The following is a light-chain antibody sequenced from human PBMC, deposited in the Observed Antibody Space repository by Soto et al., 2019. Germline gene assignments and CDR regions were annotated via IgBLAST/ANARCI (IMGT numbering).Light chain of an antibody. V-gene: IGLV2-14*01. CDR1: SNDIGTYEY. CDR2: GVN. J-gene: IGLJ1*01. CDR3: SSYTTTSTHV. Sequence: QSALTQPASVSGSPGQSITISCTGSSNDIGTYEYVSWHQHHPGRAPKLIIFGVNDRPSGISDRFSGSKSGNTASLTIFGLQLEDEAVYYCSSYTTTSTHVFGTGSKVTVL.